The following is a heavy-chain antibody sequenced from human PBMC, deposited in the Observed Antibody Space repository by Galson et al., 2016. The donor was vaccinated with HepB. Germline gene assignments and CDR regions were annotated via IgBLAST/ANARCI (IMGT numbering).Heavy chain of an antibody. Sequence: SETLSLTCTVSGGSMSSSTYYWGWIRQPPGKGLEWIGSIYYSGSTYYNPSLKSRVTISVDTSNNQFSLRLSSVTAADTAVYYCAKRGDPAISNWFDPWGQGALVTVSS. CDR1: GGSMSSSTYY. D-gene: IGHD3-10*01. CDR2: IYYSGST. V-gene: IGHV4-39*01. J-gene: IGHJ5*02. CDR3: AKRGDPAISNWFDP.